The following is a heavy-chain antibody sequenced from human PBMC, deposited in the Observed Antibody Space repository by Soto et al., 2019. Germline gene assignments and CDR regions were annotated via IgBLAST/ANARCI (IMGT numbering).Heavy chain of an antibody. CDR1: GYTFTSYF. D-gene: IGHD4-17*01. V-gene: IGHV1-46*01. CDR3: ATHPPYGPLDH. J-gene: IGHJ4*02. Sequence: ASVKVSCKASGYTFTSYFMHWVRQAPGQGLEWMGIINPSGGSTNYVQKFQGRVTIAVDTAKNQFSLRLTSVTAADTAVYYCATHPPYGPLDHWGQGTLVTVSS. CDR2: INPSGGST.